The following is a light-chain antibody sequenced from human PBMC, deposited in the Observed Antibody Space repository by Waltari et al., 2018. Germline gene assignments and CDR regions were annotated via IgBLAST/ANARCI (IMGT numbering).Light chain of an antibody. CDR1: QSISSY. CDR2: AAS. CDR3: QQSYSTPWA. V-gene: IGKV1-39*01. J-gene: IGKJ1*01. Sequence: DLQMNQSRSSLSASVGDRVTITCRASQSISSYLNWYQQKPAKAPKLLIYAASSLQSRVPSRFSSSGSWTAYTLTISSLQPDDFATDYCQQSYSTPWAFGQGTKVEIK.